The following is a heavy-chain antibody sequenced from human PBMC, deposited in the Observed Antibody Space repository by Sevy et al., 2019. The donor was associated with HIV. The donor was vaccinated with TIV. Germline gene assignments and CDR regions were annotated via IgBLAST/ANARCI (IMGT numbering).Heavy chain of an antibody. Sequence: GESLKISCAASGFTISDYDMNWVRQAPGKGLEWVSFISSRSSYIYYADSLKGRVTISRDNAYNSLFLQMHSLRAEDTAVYYCARAVDYYDSGGLYYWGQGALVTVSS. CDR2: ISSRSSYI. CDR3: ARAVDYYDSGGLYY. J-gene: IGHJ4*02. V-gene: IGHV3-21*05. CDR1: GFTISDYD. D-gene: IGHD3-22*01.